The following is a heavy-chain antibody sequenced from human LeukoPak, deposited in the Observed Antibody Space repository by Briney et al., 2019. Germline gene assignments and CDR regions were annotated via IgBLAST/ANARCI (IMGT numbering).Heavy chain of an antibody. J-gene: IGHJ4*02. Sequence: GGSLRLSCAASGFTFSTFGMHWVRQAPGKGLEWVAFIGYDGTNKYYADSVKGRLTVSRDNSRNTLYLQMNSLRAEDTAVYYCATEGSVNYYYDISGYYQYWGQGTLVTVSS. CDR2: IGYDGTNK. D-gene: IGHD3-22*01. CDR3: ATEGSVNYYYDISGYYQY. CDR1: GFTFSTFG. V-gene: IGHV3-30*02.